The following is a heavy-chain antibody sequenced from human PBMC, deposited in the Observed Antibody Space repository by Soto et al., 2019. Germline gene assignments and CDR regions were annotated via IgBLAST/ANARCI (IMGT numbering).Heavy chain of an antibody. V-gene: IGHV3-64D*08. CDR2: ISSNGGST. CDR3: VTLLNGSGSYYNRLGWFDY. Sequence: GGSLRLSCSASGFTFSSYAMHWVRQAPGKGLEYVSAISSNGGSTYYADSVKGRFTISRDNSKNTLYLQMSSLRAEDTAVYYCVTLLNGSGSYYNRLGWFDYWGQGTLVTVSS. J-gene: IGHJ4*02. D-gene: IGHD3-10*01. CDR1: GFTFSSYA.